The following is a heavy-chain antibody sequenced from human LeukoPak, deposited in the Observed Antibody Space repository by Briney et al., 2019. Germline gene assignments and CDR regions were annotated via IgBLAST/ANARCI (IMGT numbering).Heavy chain of an antibody. D-gene: IGHD3-10*01. CDR3: ARDRGFGELFDGMDV. J-gene: IGHJ6*02. CDR1: GFTFSSYA. Sequence: PGGSLRLSCAASGFTFSSYAMHWVRQAPGKGLEWVAVISYDGSNKYYADSVKGRFTISRDNSKNTLYLQMNSLRAEDTAVYYCARDRGFGELFDGMDVWGQGTTVTVSS. CDR2: ISYDGSNK. V-gene: IGHV3-30-3*01.